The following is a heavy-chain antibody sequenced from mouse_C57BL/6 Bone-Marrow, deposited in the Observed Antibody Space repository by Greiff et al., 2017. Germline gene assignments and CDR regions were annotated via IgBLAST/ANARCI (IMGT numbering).Heavy chain of an antibody. Sequence: QLQQPGAELVKPGASVKLSCKASGYTFTSYWMHWVKQRPGQGLEWIGMIHPNSGSTNYNEKFKSKATLTVDKSSSTAYMQLSSLTAEDSAVYYCAGLTKGFAYWGQGTLVTVSA. CDR2: IHPNSGST. J-gene: IGHJ3*01. CDR3: AGLTKGFAY. D-gene: IGHD1-1*01. CDR1: GYTFTSYW. V-gene: IGHV1-64*01.